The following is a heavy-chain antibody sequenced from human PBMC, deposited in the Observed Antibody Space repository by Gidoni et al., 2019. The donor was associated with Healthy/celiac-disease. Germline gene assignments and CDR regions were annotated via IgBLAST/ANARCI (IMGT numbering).Heavy chain of an antibody. CDR3: AKDGCGGSCHFYYYGMDV. V-gene: IGHV3-30*18. J-gene: IGHJ6*02. D-gene: IGHD2-15*01. CDR1: GFTFSSYG. CDR2: ISYDGSNK. Sequence: QVQLVESGGGVVQPGRSLRLSCAASGFTFSSYGMHWVRQAPGKGLEWVAVISYDGSNKYYADSVKGRFTISRDNSKNTLYLQMNSLRAEDTAVYYCAKDGCGGSCHFYYYGMDVWGQGTTVTVSS.